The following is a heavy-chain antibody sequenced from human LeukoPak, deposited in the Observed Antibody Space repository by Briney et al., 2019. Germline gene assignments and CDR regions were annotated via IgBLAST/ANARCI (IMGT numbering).Heavy chain of an antibody. CDR3: ARDKAHSYGRYFDP. J-gene: IGHJ5*02. Sequence: SETLSLTCSVSGGSIITYYWNWIRQTPGKGLEWIGHISYVNTDYNPSLKSRVTISVDTSKNQISLKLTSVTAADTAVYYCARDKAHSYGRYFDPWGQGALVTVSS. CDR1: GGSIITYY. CDR2: ISYVNT. V-gene: IGHV4-59*01. D-gene: IGHD5-18*01.